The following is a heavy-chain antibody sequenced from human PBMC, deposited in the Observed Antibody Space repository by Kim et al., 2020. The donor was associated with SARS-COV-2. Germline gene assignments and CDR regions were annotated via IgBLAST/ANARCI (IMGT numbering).Heavy chain of an antibody. Sequence: STYYNPSLKSRVTISVDTSKNQFSLKLSSVTAADTAVYYCARSGSYGMDVWGQGTTVTVSS. J-gene: IGHJ6*02. CDR3: ARSGSYGMDV. D-gene: IGHD1-26*01. CDR2: ST. V-gene: IGHV4-39*01.